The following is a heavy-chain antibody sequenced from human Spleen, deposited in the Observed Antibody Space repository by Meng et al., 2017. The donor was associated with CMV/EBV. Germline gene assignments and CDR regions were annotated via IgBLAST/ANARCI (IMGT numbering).Heavy chain of an antibody. Sequence: ASVKVSCKASGYIFTSYGISWVRQAPGQGLEWMGWISAYNGNTNYAQKFQDRVTMTTDTSTSTAYLELRSLRSDDTAVYCCARDEAEYCSGLMCLDNRNDYWGQGTLVTVSS. V-gene: IGHV1-18*01. D-gene: IGHD2-15*01. CDR3: ARDEAEYCSGLMCLDNRNDY. CDR2: ISAYNGNT. CDR1: GYIFTSYG. J-gene: IGHJ4*02.